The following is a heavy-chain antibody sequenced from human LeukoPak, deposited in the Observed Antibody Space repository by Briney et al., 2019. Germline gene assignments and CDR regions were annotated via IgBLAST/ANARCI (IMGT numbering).Heavy chain of an antibody. CDR2: ISSSSSYI. V-gene: IGHV3-21*01. J-gene: IGHJ4*02. Sequence: GGSLRLSCAASGFTFSSYSMNWVRQAPGKGLEWVSSISSSSSYIYYADSVKGRFTISRDNAKNSLYLQMNSLRAEDTAVYYCARDFRGRWLQAGFFDYWGQGTLVTVSS. D-gene: IGHD5-12*01. CDR1: GFTFSSYS. CDR3: ARDFRGRWLQAGFFDY.